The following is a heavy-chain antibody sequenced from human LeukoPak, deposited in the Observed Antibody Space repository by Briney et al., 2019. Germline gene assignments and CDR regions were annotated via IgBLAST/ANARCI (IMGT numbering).Heavy chain of an antibody. V-gene: IGHV4-34*01. CDR2: INHSGST. J-gene: IGHJ6*02. Sequence: KPSETLSLTCAVYGGSFSGYYWSWIRQPPGKGLEWIGEINHSGSTNYNPSLKSRVTISVGTSKNQFSLKLSSVTAADTAVYYCARQKDYYGSGLVADYGMDVWGQGTTVTVSS. CDR3: ARQKDYYGSGLVADYGMDV. D-gene: IGHD3-10*01. CDR1: GGSFSGYY.